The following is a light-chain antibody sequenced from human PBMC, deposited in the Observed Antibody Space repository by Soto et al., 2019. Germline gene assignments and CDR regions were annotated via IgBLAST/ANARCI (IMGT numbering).Light chain of an antibody. CDR1: SSDVGGYDF. J-gene: IGLJ1*01. V-gene: IGLV2-11*01. CDR3: CSYAGTPYV. Sequence: QSVLTQPRSVSESPGQSVTISCTGTSSDVGGYDFVSWYQQHPGKAPKLMIYDVTKRPSGVPVRFSGSKSGNTASLTISGLQAEDEADYYCCSYAGTPYVFGAGTKVTVL. CDR2: DVT.